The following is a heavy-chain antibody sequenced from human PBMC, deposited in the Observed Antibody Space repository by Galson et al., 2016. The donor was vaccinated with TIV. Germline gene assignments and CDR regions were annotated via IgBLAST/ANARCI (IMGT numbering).Heavy chain of an antibody. D-gene: IGHD4-17*01. V-gene: IGHV3-66*02. CDR1: GFTVSSNY. CDR2: IYSGGGT. Sequence: SLRLSCAASGFTVSSNYMIWVRQAPGKGLEWVSIIYSGGGTYYADSVKGRFTISRDISKNTLYLQMNSLRAEDTAIYYCARGGTTVTTHFDYWGQGTLVTVSS. CDR3: ARGGTTVTTHFDY. J-gene: IGHJ4*02.